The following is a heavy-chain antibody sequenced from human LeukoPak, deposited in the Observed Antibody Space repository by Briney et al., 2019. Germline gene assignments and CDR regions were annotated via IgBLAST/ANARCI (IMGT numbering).Heavy chain of an antibody. D-gene: IGHD5-18*01. J-gene: IGHJ4*02. Sequence: GGSLRLSCAASGFTFRSYGMHWVRQAPGKGLEWVAVISYDGSNKYYADSVKGRFTISRDNAKNSLYLQMNSLRAEDTAVYYCAKDHVDTAMVFGSDYWGQGTLVTVSS. V-gene: IGHV3-30*18. CDR1: GFTFRSYG. CDR3: AKDHVDTAMVFGSDY. CDR2: ISYDGSNK.